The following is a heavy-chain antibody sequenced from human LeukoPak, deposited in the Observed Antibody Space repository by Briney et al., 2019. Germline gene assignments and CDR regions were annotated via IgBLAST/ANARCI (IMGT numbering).Heavy chain of an antibody. V-gene: IGHV3-23*01. CDR1: GFTFSSYA. CDR2: ISSNGGST. D-gene: IGHD3-22*01. Sequence: GGSLRLSCAASGFTFSSYAMSWVRQAPGKGLEWVSAISSNGGSTYYANSVKGRFTISRDNSKNTLYLQMNSLRADDTAVYFCASPGPLYDTSGYYFDDAFDIWGQGTMVTVSS. CDR3: ASPGPLYDTSGYYFDDAFDI. J-gene: IGHJ3*02.